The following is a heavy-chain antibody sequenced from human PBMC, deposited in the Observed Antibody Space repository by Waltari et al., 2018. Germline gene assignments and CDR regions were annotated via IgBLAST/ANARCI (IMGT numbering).Heavy chain of an antibody. V-gene: IGHV4-39*07. J-gene: IGHJ6*03. D-gene: IGHD1-26*01. Sequence: QLQLQESGPGLVKPSETLSLTCSVPGGSIRTSSYFWGWLRQPPGKGLEWIGNYYSTVSTYYNPVLMSRVTISVDKSKNQFSLKLTSVNAADTAVYYCARVEDVGALDFYYMDIWGKGTTVTISS. CDR2: YYSTVST. CDR3: ARVEDVGALDFYYMDI. CDR1: GGSIRTSSYF.